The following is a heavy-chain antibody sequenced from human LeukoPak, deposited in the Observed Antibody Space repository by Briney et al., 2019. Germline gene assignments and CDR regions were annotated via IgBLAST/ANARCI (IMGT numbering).Heavy chain of an antibody. Sequence: ASVKVSCKASGYTFTSYGISWVRQAPGQGLEWMGWISAYNGNTNYAQKLQGRVTMTTDTSTSTAYMELRSLRSGDTAVYYCARDFWSGYYDYFDYWGQGTLVTVSS. D-gene: IGHD3-3*01. V-gene: IGHV1-18*01. CDR3: ARDFWSGYYDYFDY. CDR1: GYTFTSYG. J-gene: IGHJ4*02. CDR2: ISAYNGNT.